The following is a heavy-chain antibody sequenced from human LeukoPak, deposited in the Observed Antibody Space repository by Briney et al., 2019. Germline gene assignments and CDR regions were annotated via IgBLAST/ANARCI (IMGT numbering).Heavy chain of an antibody. CDR2: ISSNGGST. Sequence: PGGSLRLSCAASGFTFSSYAMHWVRQAPGKGLEYVSAISSNGGSTYYANSVKGRFTISRDNSKNTLYLQMGSLRAEDMAVYYCARDSSWDGLWFGEPPYHSFDYWGQGTLVTVSS. CDR3: ARDSSWDGLWFGEPPYHSFDY. V-gene: IGHV3-64*01. J-gene: IGHJ4*02. D-gene: IGHD3-10*01. CDR1: GFTFSSYA.